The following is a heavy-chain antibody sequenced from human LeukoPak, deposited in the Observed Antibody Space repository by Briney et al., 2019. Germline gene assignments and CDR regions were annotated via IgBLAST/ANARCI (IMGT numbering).Heavy chain of an antibody. Sequence: SESLSLTWAVYGGSFSGYYWSWIRQPPGKGLEWIGEINHSGSTNYNPSLKSRVTISVDTSKNQFSLKLSSVTAADTAVYYCARGPCTYYDFWSGYRPNPAATFRFDPWGQGTLVTVSS. V-gene: IGHV4-34*01. D-gene: IGHD3-3*01. CDR3: ARGPCTYYDFWSGYRPNPAATFRFDP. CDR2: INHSGST. CDR1: GGSFSGYY. J-gene: IGHJ5*02.